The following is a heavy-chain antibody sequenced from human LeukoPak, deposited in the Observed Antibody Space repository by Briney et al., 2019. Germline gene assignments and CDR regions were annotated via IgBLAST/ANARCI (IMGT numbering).Heavy chain of an antibody. J-gene: IGHJ4*02. CDR1: GGSFSGYY. CDR2: IFYSGST. V-gene: IGHV4-59*08. Sequence: PSETLSLTCAVYGGSFSGYYWSWIRQPPGKGLEWIGYIFYSGSTNYNPSLRSRLTISVDTSKNQFSLRLSSVTAADTAVYYCARHTDRAYYFDYWGQGTLVTVSS. CDR3: ARHTDRAYYFDY. D-gene: IGHD2-8*02.